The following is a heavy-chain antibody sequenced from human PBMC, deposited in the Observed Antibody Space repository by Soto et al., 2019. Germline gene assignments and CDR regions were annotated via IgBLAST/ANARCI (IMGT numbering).Heavy chain of an antibody. V-gene: IGHV5-51*01. CDR1: GYSFTSNW. CDR2: IYPGGSDT. CDR3: ARQPACAASKLGMDV. Sequence: PGESLKISCQVTGYSFTSNWVAWVRQKPGQGLEWMGIIYPGGSDTRYSPSFQGQVIISDDRATSTAYLQWISLRASDTAMYYCARQPACAASKLGMDVWGQGTKVTVSS. J-gene: IGHJ6*02.